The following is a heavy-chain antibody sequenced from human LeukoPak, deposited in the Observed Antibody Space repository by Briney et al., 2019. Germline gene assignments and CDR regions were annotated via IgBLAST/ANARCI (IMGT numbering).Heavy chain of an antibody. CDR3: ATDAVATAEYYFDY. D-gene: IGHD5-12*01. CDR2: VDPEDGET. V-gene: IGHV1-69-2*01. Sequence: ASVKISCEVSGYTFTDYYMHWVQQAPGKGLEWMGLVDPEDGETIYAEKFQGRVTITADTSTDTAYMELSSLRSEDTAVYYCATDAVATAEYYFDYWGQGTLVTVSS. J-gene: IGHJ4*02. CDR1: GYTFTDYY.